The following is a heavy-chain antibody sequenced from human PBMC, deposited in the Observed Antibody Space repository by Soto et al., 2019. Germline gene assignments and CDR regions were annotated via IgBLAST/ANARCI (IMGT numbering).Heavy chain of an antibody. D-gene: IGHD3-10*01. CDR1: GFTLSSYA. CDR3: AREVVLGGTNYYYYGLGV. V-gene: IGHV3-23*01. J-gene: IGHJ6*02. CDR2: ISGSGSKT. Sequence: EVQLLESGGGVVQSGGSLRVSCEVSGFTLSSYAMSWVRQAPGKGLEWVSAISGSGSKTYYAASVKGRFTISRDNSENTVSLQLNSVRVEDTAVYYCAREVVLGGTNYYYYGLGVWGRGTTVTVSS.